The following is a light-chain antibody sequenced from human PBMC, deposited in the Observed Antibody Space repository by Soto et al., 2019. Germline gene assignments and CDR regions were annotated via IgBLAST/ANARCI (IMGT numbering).Light chain of an antibody. Sequence: DIQMTQSPSTLSASVGDRVTITCRASQSISSWLAWYQQKPGKAPKLLIYKASSLESGVPSRFSGSGSGTEFTLTISSLQPDDFATYYCQQYNNYSQTFGRGTKVDIK. CDR2: KAS. CDR1: QSISSW. CDR3: QQYNNYSQT. J-gene: IGKJ1*01. V-gene: IGKV1-5*03.